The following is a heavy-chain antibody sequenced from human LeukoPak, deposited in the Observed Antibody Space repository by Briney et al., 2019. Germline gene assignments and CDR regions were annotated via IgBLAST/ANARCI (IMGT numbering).Heavy chain of an antibody. V-gene: IGHV4-61*02. CDR2: IYTSGST. Sequence: SETLSLTCTVSGGSLSSGSYYWSWIRQPAGKGLEWIGRIYTSGSTNYNPSLKSRVTISVDTSKNQFSPKLSSVTAADTAVYYCAREVMGYDSSGYFPLCDYWGQGTLVTVSS. CDR1: GGSLSSGSYY. J-gene: IGHJ4*02. D-gene: IGHD3-22*01. CDR3: AREVMGYDSSGYFPLCDY.